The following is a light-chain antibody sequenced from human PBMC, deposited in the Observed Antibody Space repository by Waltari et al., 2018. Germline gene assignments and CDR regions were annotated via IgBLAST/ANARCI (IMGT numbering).Light chain of an antibody. CDR3: SSYTSNSRV. Sequence: QSALTQPASVSGSPGQAITIPCTGTSSDIGGYNYVSWYQHHPGKAPKLIIHEVSNRPSGVSNRFSGSKSGNTASLTISGLQAEDEADYYCSSYTSNSRVFGAGTKLTVL. V-gene: IGLV2-14*01. CDR1: SSDIGGYNY. CDR2: EVS. J-gene: IGLJ3*02.